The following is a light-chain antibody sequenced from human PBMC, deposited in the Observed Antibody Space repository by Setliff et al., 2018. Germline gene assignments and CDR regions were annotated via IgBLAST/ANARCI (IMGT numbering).Light chain of an antibody. Sequence: QSALTQPASVSGSPGQSITISCTGTTSDVGRYNYVSWFQQHPGKAPKLIIYDVTNRPSGVSHRFSGSKSGNTASLTISGLQTEDEADYYCNSYTSSEIWVFGGVTKVTVL. CDR1: TSDVGRYNY. CDR2: DVT. J-gene: IGLJ3*02. CDR3: NSYTSSEIWV. V-gene: IGLV2-14*03.